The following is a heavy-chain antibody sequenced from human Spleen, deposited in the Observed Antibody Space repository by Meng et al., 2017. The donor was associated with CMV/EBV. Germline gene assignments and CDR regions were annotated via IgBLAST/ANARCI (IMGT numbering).Heavy chain of an antibody. Sequence: GESLKISCAASGFTFSSYAMSWVRQGPGKGLEWVSVSYRGGSRTYYADSVKGRFTISRDNSKNTVYLQRSSLRAEDTALYYCAKDRAGSYSLDWYFDLWGRGTLVTVSS. J-gene: IGHJ2*01. CDR3: AKDRAGSYSLDWYFDL. D-gene: IGHD1-26*01. CDR2: SYRGGSRT. CDR1: GFTFSSYA. V-gene: IGHV3-23*03.